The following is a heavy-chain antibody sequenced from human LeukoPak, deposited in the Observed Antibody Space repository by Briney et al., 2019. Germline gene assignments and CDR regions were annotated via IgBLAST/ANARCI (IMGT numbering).Heavy chain of an antibody. CDR1: GFTVSSNY. J-gene: IGHJ4*02. Sequence: GGSLRLSCAASGFTVSSNYMSWVRQAPGKGLEWVSVIYSGGSTYYADSVKGRFTISRDNSKNTLYLQMNSLRAEDTAVYYCARDRDYDILTGYTSWGQGTLVTVSS. CDR3: ARDRDYDILTGYTS. CDR2: IYSGGST. V-gene: IGHV3-53*01. D-gene: IGHD3-9*01.